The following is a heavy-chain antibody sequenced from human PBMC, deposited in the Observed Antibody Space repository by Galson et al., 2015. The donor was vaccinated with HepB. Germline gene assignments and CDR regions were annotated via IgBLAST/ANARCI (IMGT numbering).Heavy chain of an antibody. D-gene: IGHD1-14*01. CDR2: IKSKTDGGTT. J-gene: IGHJ5*02. CDR3: TTSRPHDPNWFDP. CDR1: GFTFSNAW. V-gene: IGHV3-15*01. Sequence: SLRLSCAASGFTFSNAWMSWVRQAPGKGLEWVGRIKSKTDGGTTDYAAPVKGRFTISRDDSKNTLYLQMNSLKTEDTAVYYCTTSRPHDPNWFDPWGQGTLVTVSS.